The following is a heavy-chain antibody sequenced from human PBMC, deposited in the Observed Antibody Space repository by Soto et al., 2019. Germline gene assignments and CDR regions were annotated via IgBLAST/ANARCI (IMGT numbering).Heavy chain of an antibody. J-gene: IGHJ6*02. CDR2: IYYSGST. Sequence: KASETLSLTCTVSGGSISSGGYYWSWIRQHPGKGLEWIGYIYYSGSTYYNPALKSRVTISVDTSKNQFSLKLSSVTAADTAVYYCASLPEVYDYSNSIYYYGMDVWGQGTTVTVSS. CDR3: ASLPEVYDYSNSIYYYGMDV. D-gene: IGHD4-4*01. V-gene: IGHV4-31*03. CDR1: GGSISSGGYY.